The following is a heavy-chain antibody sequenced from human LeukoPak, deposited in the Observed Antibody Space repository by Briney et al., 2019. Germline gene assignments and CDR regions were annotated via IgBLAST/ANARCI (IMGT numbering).Heavy chain of an antibody. V-gene: IGHV4-31*03. CDR3: ARLGPAPGPVFDY. CDR2: IYYSGST. J-gene: IGHJ4*02. Sequence: PSETLSLTCTVSGGSISSGDYYWSWIRQHPGKGLEWIGYIYYSGSTYYNPSLKSRVTISVDASKNQFSLKLSSVTAADTAVYYCARLGPAPGPVFDYWGQGTLVTVSS. CDR1: GGSISSGDYY.